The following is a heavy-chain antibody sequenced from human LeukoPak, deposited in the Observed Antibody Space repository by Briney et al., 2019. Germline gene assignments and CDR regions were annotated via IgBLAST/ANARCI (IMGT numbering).Heavy chain of an antibody. D-gene: IGHD3-3*01. J-gene: IGHJ4*02. Sequence: GASVKVSCKASGGTFSSYAISWVRQAPGQGLEWMGGIIPIFGTANYAQKFQGRVTITADESTSTAYMELSSLRSGDTAVYYCARASPLRFSPPAREGYFDYWGQGTLVTVPS. V-gene: IGHV1-69*01. CDR2: IIPIFGTA. CDR1: GGTFSSYA. CDR3: ARASPLRFSPPAREGYFDY.